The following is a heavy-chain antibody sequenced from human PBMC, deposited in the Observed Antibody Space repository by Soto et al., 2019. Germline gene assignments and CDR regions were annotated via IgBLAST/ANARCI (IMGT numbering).Heavy chain of an antibody. V-gene: IGHV4-61*01. J-gene: IGHJ5*01. CDR2: IYYSGST. Sequence: SETLSLTCTVSGGSVSSGSYYWSWIRQPPGKGLEWIGYIYYSGSTNYNPSLKSRVTISVDTSKNQFSLKLSSVTAADTAVYYCARGLVVVVAASHWFDSWGQRTLVTVSS. D-gene: IGHD2-15*01. CDR1: GGSVSSGSYY. CDR3: ARGLVVVVAASHWFDS.